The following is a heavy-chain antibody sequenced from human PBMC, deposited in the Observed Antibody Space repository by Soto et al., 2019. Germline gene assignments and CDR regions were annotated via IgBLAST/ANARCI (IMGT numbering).Heavy chain of an antibody. D-gene: IGHD1-26*01. Sequence: EVQLVESGGGLVQPGGSLRLSCAASGFTFSSYWMHWVRQAPGKGLVWVSRINSDGSSTSYADSVKGRFTISRDNAKNTLYLQMNRLRAKDTAVYYCARAKSIVGANPTDYWGQGTLVTVSS. CDR2: INSDGSST. CDR1: GFTFSSYW. CDR3: ARAKSIVGANPTDY. V-gene: IGHV3-74*01. J-gene: IGHJ4*02.